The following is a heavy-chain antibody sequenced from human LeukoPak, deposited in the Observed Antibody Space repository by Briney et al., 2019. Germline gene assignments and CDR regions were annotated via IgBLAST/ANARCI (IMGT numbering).Heavy chain of an antibody. J-gene: IGHJ4*02. CDR1: GGSTSPYA. Sequence: PSETLSLTCTVSGGSTSPYAWSWIRQPPGNGLEWIGDFYYSGSANYNPSLNSRVTISLDTSKNQFSLKVNSVTEADTAVYYCATYSSSWFYWGPGTLVTVSS. V-gene: IGHV4-59*01. D-gene: IGHD6-13*01. CDR2: FYYSGSA. CDR3: ATYSSSWFY.